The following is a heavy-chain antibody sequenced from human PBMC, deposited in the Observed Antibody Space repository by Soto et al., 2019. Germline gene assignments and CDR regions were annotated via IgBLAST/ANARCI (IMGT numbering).Heavy chain of an antibody. CDR3: AREAMTPEFGY. CDR1: GYTFTSYG. J-gene: IGHJ4*02. CDR2: ISAYNGKT. Sequence: QVQLVQSGAEVKKPGASVKVSCKASGYTFTSYGISWVRQAPGQGLEWMGWISAYNGKTNYAQKLQGRVTMTTDTSTSTAYWEQRSLRSDDTAVYYCAREAMTPEFGYCGQGTLGTVSS. V-gene: IGHV1-18*01. D-gene: IGHD2-2*01.